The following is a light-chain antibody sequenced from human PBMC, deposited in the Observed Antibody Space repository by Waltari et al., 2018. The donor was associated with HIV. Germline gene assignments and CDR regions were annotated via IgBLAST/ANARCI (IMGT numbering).Light chain of an antibody. J-gene: IGKJ1*01. CDR2: GAS. CDR1: QSVSNN. Sequence: EIVLTQFPATLSVCPGGRPHFSCRASQSVSNNLVWYQQRPGQAPRLLIYGASTRATGIPGRFSGSGSGTEFTLTINSLQSEDFAVYYCQQYNSWPRTFGQGTKVEVK. V-gene: IGKV3-15*01. CDR3: QQYNSWPRT.